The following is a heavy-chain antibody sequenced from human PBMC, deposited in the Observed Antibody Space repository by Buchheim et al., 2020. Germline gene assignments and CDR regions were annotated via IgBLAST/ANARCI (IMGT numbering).Heavy chain of an antibody. CDR1: GGSISSGSYY. D-gene: IGHD3-22*01. CDR3: ARASGGDSSGYDYFDY. J-gene: IGHJ4*02. V-gene: IGHV4-61*02. CDR2: IYTSGST. Sequence: QVQLQESGPGLVKPSQTLSLTCTVSGGSISSGSYYWSWIRQPAGKGLEWIGRIYTSGSTKYNPSLKSRVTISVDTSKNQFSLKLTSVTAADTAVYYCARASGGDSSGYDYFDYWGQGTL.